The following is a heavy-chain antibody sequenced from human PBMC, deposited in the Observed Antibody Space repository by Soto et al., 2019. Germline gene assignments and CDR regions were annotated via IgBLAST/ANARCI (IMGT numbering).Heavy chain of an antibody. CDR1: GYTLTELS. J-gene: IGHJ5*02. D-gene: IGHD3-22*01. Sequence: GASVKVSCKVSGYTLTELSMHWVRQAPGKGLEWMGGFDPEDGETIYAQKFQGRVTMTEDTSTDTAYMELSSLRSEDTAVYYYARDYYDSSGSTVYNWFDPWGQGTLVTVSS. CDR3: ARDYYDSSGSTVYNWFDP. V-gene: IGHV1-24*01. CDR2: FDPEDGET.